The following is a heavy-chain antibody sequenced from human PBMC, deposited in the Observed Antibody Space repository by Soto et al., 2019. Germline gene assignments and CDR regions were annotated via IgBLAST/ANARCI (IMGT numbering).Heavy chain of an antibody. D-gene: IGHD1-1*01. J-gene: IGHJ4*02. CDR3: AREKVGTTFFDN. CDR2: IYPSVSS. Sequence: SETLSLTCSVSGFAISRGYYWSWVRQPPGEGLEWIGSIYPSVSSYHNPSLATRLRLSIDTSKNQFTLNLTSVTAADTALYFCAREKVGTTFFDNWGQGIQVTVSS. CDR1: GFAISRGYY. V-gene: IGHV4-38-2*02.